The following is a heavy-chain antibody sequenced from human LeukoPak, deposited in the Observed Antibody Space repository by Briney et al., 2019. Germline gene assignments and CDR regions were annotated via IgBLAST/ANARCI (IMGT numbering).Heavy chain of an antibody. D-gene: IGHD2-2*01. J-gene: IGHJ6*02. CDR1: GGTFSSYA. Sequence: GASVKVSCKASGGTFSSYAISWVRQAPGQGLEWMGGIIPIFGTANYAQRFQGRVTITADESTSTAYMELSSLRSEDTAVYYCARDLVGDYYGMDVWGQGTTVTVSS. V-gene: IGHV1-69*13. CDR2: IIPIFGTA. CDR3: ARDLVGDYYGMDV.